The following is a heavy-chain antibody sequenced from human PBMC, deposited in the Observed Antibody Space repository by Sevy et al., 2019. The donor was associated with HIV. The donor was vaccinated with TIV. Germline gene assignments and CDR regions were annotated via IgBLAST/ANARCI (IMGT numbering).Heavy chain of an antibody. CDR1: GFTFRTYG. J-gene: IGHJ6*02. D-gene: IGHD3-10*01. V-gene: IGHV3-30*18. Sequence: RSLRLSCEASGFTFRTYGMHWFRQAAGKGLQWVAVTSFDGSNKYYADSVKGRFTSSRDNSKNTLYLQMNNLRDEDSAVYYCAKGRGPYYYHGVDVWGQGTTVTVSS. CDR2: TSFDGSNK. CDR3: AKGRGPYYYHGVDV.